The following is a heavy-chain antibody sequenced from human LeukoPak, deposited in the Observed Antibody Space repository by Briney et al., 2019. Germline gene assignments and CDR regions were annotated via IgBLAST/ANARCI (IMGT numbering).Heavy chain of an antibody. D-gene: IGHD6-13*01. CDR3: ARSAAAGIRYYYYYMDV. CDR1: GGSISSYY. V-gene: IGHV4-59*01. CDR2: IYYSGST. J-gene: IGHJ6*03. Sequence: ASETLSLTCTVSGGSISSYYWSWIRQPPGKGLEWIGYIYYSGSTNYNPSLKSRVTISVDKSKNQFSLKLSSVTAADTAVYYCARSAAAGIRYYYYYMDVWGKGTTVTISS.